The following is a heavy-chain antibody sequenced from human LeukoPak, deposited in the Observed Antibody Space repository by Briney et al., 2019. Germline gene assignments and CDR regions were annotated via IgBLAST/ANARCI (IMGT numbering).Heavy chain of an antibody. V-gene: IGHV3-23*01. CDR2: ISGSGGST. CDR3: AKESVRGITMGGPFDY. J-gene: IGHJ4*02. D-gene: IGHD3-10*01. CDR1: GFTFSSYA. Sequence: GGSLRLSCAASGFTFSSYAMSWVRQAPGKGLEWVSAISGSGGSTYYADSVKGRFTISRDNSKNTLYLQMNSLRAEDTAVYYCAKESVRGITMGGPFDYWGQGTLVTVSS.